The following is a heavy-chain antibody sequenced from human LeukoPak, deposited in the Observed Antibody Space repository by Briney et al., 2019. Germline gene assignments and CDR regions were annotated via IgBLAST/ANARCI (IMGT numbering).Heavy chain of an antibody. V-gene: IGHV1-69*13. J-gene: IGHJ4*02. CDR1: GGTFSSYA. CDR2: IIPIFGTA. D-gene: IGHD6-13*01. CDR3: ARAIAAADHYFDY. Sequence: GASVKVSCRASGGTFSSYAISWVRQAPGQGLEWMGGIIPIFGTANYAQKFQGRVTITADESTSTAYMELSSLRSEDTAVYYCARAIAAADHYFDYWGQGTLVTVSS.